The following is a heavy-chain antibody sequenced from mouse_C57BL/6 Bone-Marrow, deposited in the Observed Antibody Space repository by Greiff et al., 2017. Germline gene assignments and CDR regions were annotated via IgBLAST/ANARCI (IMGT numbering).Heavy chain of an antibody. J-gene: IGHJ4*01. CDR1: GISITTGNYR. CDR3: ARERGAFYYAMDY. Sequence: VQLKQSGPGLVKPSQTVFLTCTVTGISITTGNYRWSWIRQFPGNKLEWIGYIYYSGTITYNPSLTSRTTITRDTPKNQFFLEMNSLTAEDTATYYCARERGAFYYAMDYWGQGTSVTVSS. V-gene: IGHV3-5*01. CDR2: IYYSGTI.